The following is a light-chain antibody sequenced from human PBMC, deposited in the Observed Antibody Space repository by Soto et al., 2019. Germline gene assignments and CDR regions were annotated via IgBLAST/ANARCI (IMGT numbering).Light chain of an antibody. V-gene: IGKV3-20*01. CDR2: GGS. J-gene: IGKJ1*01. CDR1: QSVGSNH. Sequence: DIVLTQSPGTLSLSPGERATLSCRASQSVGSNHLAWYHQKTGQAPRPLIYGGSSRATGIPVRFSGSGSETDFTLTITRLEPEDFAVYYCQQYSSSRTFGQGTKVDI. CDR3: QQYSSSRT.